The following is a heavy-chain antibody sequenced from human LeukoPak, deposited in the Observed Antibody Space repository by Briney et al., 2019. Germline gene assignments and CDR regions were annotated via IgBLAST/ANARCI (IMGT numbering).Heavy chain of an antibody. J-gene: IGHJ4*02. Sequence: GGSLGLSCSASGXTFSIYPTHWVRQAPGKGLEYVSTIFTNGDTTSYAASVKGRFTTSRDDSKNTLYLQMSSLRPEDTAVYYCVKSPSDGLDVWGQGTLVTVSA. V-gene: IGHV3-64D*09. D-gene: IGHD1-1*01. CDR3: VKSPSDGLDV. CDR2: IFTNGDTT. CDR1: GXTFSIYP.